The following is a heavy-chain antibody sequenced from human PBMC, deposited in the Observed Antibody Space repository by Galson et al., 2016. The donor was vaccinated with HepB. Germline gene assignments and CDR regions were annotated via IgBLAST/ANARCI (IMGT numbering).Heavy chain of an antibody. Sequence: SLRLSCAASGFTFSSYSVHWVRQAPGKGLKWVAVISNDGSNKYYADSVKGRFTISGDNSKNTLYLQMNSLRAGDTAVYYCARDRRSTASRYYYGMDVWGQGTTVTVSS. V-gene: IGHV3-30*04. J-gene: IGHJ6*02. CDR3: ARDRRSTASRYYYGMDV. CDR1: GFTFSSYS. CDR2: ISNDGSNK. D-gene: IGHD3-9*01.